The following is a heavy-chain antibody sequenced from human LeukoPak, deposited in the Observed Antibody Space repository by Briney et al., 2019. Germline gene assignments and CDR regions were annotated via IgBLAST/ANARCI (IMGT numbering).Heavy chain of an antibody. Sequence: GGSLRLSCAASGFTFRSYSMNWVRQALGKGLEWVSLISSSGSYIYYAGSVKGRFTISRDNAKNSLYLQMNSLRAEDTAVYYCAREYCSGGTCLPPTWGQGTLVTVSS. CDR1: GFTFRSYS. D-gene: IGHD2-15*01. V-gene: IGHV3-21*01. CDR3: AREYCSGGTCLPPT. CDR2: ISSSGSYI. J-gene: IGHJ5*02.